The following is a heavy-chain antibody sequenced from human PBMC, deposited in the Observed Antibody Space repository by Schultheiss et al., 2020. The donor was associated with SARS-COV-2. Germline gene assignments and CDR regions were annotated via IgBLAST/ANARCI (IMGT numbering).Heavy chain of an antibody. Sequence: ASVKVSCKASGYTFTSYDINWVRQATGQGLEWMGWMNPNSGNTGYAQKFQGRVTMTRNTSISTAYMELRSLRSDDTAVYYCARESTLLGYCSGGSCYRPDYWGQGTLVTVSS. J-gene: IGHJ4*02. CDR2: MNPNSGNT. CDR1: GYTFTSYD. V-gene: IGHV1-8*01. D-gene: IGHD2-15*01. CDR3: ARESTLLGYCSGGSCYRPDY.